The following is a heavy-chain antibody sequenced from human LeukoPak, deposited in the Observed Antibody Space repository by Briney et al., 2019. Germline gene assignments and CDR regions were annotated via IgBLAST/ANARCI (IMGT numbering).Heavy chain of an antibody. CDR3: AKEGEGDFDY. D-gene: IGHD1-26*01. J-gene: IGHJ4*02. CDR1: GFTFSSYW. Sequence: GGSLRLSCAASGFTFSSYWMSWVRQAPGKGLEWVSSISSSSSYIYYADSVKGRFTISRDNSKNTLYLQMNSLRAEDTAVYYCAKEGEGDFDYWGQGTLVTVSS. V-gene: IGHV3-21*04. CDR2: ISSSSSYI.